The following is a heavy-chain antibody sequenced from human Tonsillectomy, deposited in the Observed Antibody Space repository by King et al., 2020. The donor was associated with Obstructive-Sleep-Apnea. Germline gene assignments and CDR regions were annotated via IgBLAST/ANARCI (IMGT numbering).Heavy chain of an antibody. CDR3: ARDHYYDSSVPFDP. Sequence: VQLVESGGGVVQPGRSLRLSCAASGFTFSSYGMHWVRQAPGKGLEWVAVIWYDGSNKYYADSVKGRFTISRDNSKNTLYLQMNSLRAEDTAVYYCARDHYYDSSVPFDPWGQGTLVTVSS. V-gene: IGHV3-33*01. D-gene: IGHD3-22*01. CDR2: IWYDGSNK. J-gene: IGHJ5*02. CDR1: GFTFSSYG.